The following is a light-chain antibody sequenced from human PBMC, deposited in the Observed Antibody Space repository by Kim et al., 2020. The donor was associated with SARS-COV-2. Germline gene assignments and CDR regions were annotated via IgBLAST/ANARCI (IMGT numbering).Light chain of an antibody. V-gene: IGLV6-57*01. CDR3: QSYDTADQWI. J-gene: IGLJ2*01. Sequence: NFMLTQPHSVSASPGETVTISCSRWRGNIGSNYVQWFLQRPGSPPNTVIYDDSQRPPGVPDRFSGSVDHSSNSASLTVSGLRPEDEGDYYCQSYDTADQWILGAGTRLTVL. CDR2: DDS. CDR1: RGNIGSNY.